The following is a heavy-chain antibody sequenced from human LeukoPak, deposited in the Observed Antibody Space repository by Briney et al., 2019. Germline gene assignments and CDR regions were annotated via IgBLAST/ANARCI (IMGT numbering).Heavy chain of an antibody. Sequence: GGSLRLSCAASGFTFSSYGVHWVRQAPGKGLEWVAFIRYDGSNKYYADSVKGRFTISRDNSKNTLYLQMNSLRAEDTAVYYCAKDTRYYDSSPGYFDYWGQGTLVTVSS. D-gene: IGHD3-22*01. J-gene: IGHJ4*02. V-gene: IGHV3-30*02. CDR3: AKDTRYYDSSPGYFDY. CDR1: GFTFSSYG. CDR2: IRYDGSNK.